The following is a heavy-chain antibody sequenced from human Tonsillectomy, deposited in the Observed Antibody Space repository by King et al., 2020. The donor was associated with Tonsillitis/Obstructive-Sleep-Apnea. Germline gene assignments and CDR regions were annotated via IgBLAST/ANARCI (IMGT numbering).Heavy chain of an antibody. D-gene: IGHD2-21*02. J-gene: IGHJ4*02. Sequence: VQLVESGGALVKPGRSLRLSCTASGFSFGDYVMNWFRQAPGKGLEWVGFIRTKTYGGTTAYAASVKGRFTISRDDSNSIAYLQMNSLRTEDTSMYYCSRASVTEDRDYWGQGTLVTVSS. CDR1: GFSFGDYV. CDR2: IRTKTYGGTT. V-gene: IGHV3-49*05. CDR3: SRASVTEDRDY.